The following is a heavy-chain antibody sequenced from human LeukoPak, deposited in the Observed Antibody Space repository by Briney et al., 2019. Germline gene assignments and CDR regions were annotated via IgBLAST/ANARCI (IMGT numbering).Heavy chain of an antibody. CDR2: INHSGST. CDR3: ARTSYYGSGSYPIDY. CDR1: GGSFSGYY. D-gene: IGHD3-10*01. Sequence: SETLSLTCAVYGGSFSGYYWSWIRQPPGRGLEWIGEINHSGSTNYNPSLKSRVTISVDTSKNQFSLKLSSVTAADTAVYYCARTSYYGSGSYPIDYWGQGTLVTVSS. J-gene: IGHJ4*02. V-gene: IGHV4-34*01.